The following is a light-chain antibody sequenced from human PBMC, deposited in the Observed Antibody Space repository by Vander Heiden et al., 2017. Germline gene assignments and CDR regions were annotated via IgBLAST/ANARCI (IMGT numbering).Light chain of an antibody. J-gene: IGKJ4*01. CDR2: DAS. CDR3: QQRSSWPLT. V-gene: IGKV3-11*01. Sequence: VFTPSPATLSVSPGERATLSCRASQSVSSYLGWYQQKPGQAPRLLIYDASSRATGIPARFSGSGSGTDFTLTISSLEPEDFAVYYCQQRSSWPLTFGGGTKVEIK. CDR1: QSVSSY.